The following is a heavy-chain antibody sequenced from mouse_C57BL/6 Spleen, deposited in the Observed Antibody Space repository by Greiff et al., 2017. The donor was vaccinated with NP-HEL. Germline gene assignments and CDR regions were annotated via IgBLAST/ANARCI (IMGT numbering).Heavy chain of an antibody. V-gene: IGHV1-80*01. Sequence: VQLQQSGAELVKPGASVKISCKASGYAFSSYWMNWVKQRPGKGLEWIGQIYPGDGDTNYNGKFKGKATLTADKSSSTAYMQLSSLTSEDSAVYFCARFTTVVNHYAMDYWGQGTSVTVSS. CDR2: IYPGDGDT. CDR3: ARFTTVVNHYAMDY. D-gene: IGHD1-1*01. J-gene: IGHJ4*01. CDR1: GYAFSSYW.